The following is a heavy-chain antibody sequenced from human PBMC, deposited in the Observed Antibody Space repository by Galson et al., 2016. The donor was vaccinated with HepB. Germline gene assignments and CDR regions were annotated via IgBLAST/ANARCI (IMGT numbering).Heavy chain of an antibody. Sequence: SVKVSCKASGYTFTTYAMYWVRQAPGQRLEWMGWINAANGDTKYSQKLQGRGTITWDTSANTAYMELSSLRSENTAVYYCARGHIVATVDYYYYGLDVWGQGTTVTVSS. D-gene: IGHD5-12*01. CDR3: ARGHIVATVDYYYYGLDV. CDR2: INAANGDT. J-gene: IGHJ6*02. V-gene: IGHV1-3*01. CDR1: GYTFTTYA.